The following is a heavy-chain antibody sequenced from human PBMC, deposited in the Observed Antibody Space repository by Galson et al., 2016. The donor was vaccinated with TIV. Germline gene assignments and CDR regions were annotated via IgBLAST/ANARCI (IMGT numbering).Heavy chain of an antibody. CDR3: TRTAMGSTRNAFDI. J-gene: IGHJ3*02. D-gene: IGHD1-1*01. CDR2: ITSNTYGATT. CDR1: GFTFGHYA. V-gene: IGHV3-49*03. Sequence: SLRLSCAASGFTFGHYAVNWFRQAPGKGLEWVGFITSNTYGATTEYAASVKGRFTISRDDSSNIAYLQMNSLKTEDTAVYYCTRTAMGSTRNAFDIWGQGTVVTVSS.